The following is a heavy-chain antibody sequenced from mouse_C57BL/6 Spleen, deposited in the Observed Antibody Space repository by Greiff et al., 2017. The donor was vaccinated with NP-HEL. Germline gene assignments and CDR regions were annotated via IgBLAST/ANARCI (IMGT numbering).Heavy chain of an antibody. CDR2: IYPRSGNN. CDR3: ARRGFITTVVDYAMDY. D-gene: IGHD1-1*01. Sequence: QVQLQQSGAELARPGASVKLSCKASGYTFTSYGISWVKQRTGQGLEWIGVIYPRSGNNYYNEKFKGKATLTADTSSSTAYMELRSLTSEDSAVYFCARRGFITTVVDYAMDYWGQGTSVTVSS. CDR1: GYTFTSYG. V-gene: IGHV1-81*01. J-gene: IGHJ4*01.